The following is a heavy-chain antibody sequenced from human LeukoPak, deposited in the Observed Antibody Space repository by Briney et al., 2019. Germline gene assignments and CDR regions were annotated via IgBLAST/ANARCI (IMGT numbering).Heavy chain of an antibody. D-gene: IGHD2/OR15-2a*01. V-gene: IGHV3-23*01. CDR1: GFTLSNYA. J-gene: IGHJ4*02. Sequence: PGGSLRLSCAASGFTLSNYAMNWVRQAPGKGLEWVSAISGSGGDTYYADSVKGRFTISRDNSKNTLYLQMNSLRAEDTAVYYCRYFLPHFDYWGQGTLVTVSS. CDR3: RYFLPHFDY. CDR2: ISGSGGDT.